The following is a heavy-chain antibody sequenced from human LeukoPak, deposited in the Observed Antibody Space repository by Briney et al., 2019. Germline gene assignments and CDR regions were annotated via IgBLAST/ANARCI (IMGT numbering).Heavy chain of an antibody. Sequence: PGGSLRLSCAASGFTFSSYGMHWVRQAPGKGLEWVAFIRYDGSNKYYADSVKGRFTISRDNAKNSLYLQMNSLSAEDTAVYYCARPSFTQGSYFDYWGQGTLVTVSS. V-gene: IGHV3-30*02. CDR2: IRYDGSNK. J-gene: IGHJ4*02. CDR1: GFTFSSYG. D-gene: IGHD2-15*01. CDR3: ARPSFTQGSYFDY.